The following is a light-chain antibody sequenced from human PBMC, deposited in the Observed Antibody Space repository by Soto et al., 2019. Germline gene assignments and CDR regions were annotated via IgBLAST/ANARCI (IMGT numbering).Light chain of an antibody. CDR2: TND. CDR1: SSNIGSNA. J-gene: IGLJ3*02. Sequence: QSVLTQPPSASGTPGQRVTISCSGSSSNIGSNAVNWYQQLPGTAPKLLIYTNDQRPSGVPDRFSGSKSDTSASLAISGLQSEDEAEYYCAAWDDSLNGVVFGGGTKVTVL. V-gene: IGLV1-44*01. CDR3: AAWDDSLNGVV.